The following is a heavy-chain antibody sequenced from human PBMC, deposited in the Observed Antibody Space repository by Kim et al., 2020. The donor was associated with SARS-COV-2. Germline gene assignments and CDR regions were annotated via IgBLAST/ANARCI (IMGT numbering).Heavy chain of an antibody. J-gene: IGHJ6*02. CDR1: GYTFTSYA. CDR2: INAGNGNT. Sequence: ASVKVSCKASGYTFTSYAMHWVRQAPGQRLEWMGWINAGNGNTKYSQKFQGRVTITRDTSASTAYMELSSLRSEDTAVYYCAREDDYYDSSGYPQNYYYYYGMDVWGQGTTVTVSS. D-gene: IGHD3-22*01. V-gene: IGHV1-3*01. CDR3: AREDDYYDSSGYPQNYYYYYGMDV.